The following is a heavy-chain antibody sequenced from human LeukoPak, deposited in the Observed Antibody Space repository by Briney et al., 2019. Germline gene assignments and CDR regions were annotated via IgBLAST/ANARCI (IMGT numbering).Heavy chain of an antibody. J-gene: IGHJ4*02. Sequence: SETLSLTCTVSGGSISSSSYYWGWIRQPPGKGLEWIGSIYYSGSTYYNPSLKSRVTISVDTSKNQFSLKLSSVTAADTAVYYCARALVRGPPDYWGQGTLVTVSS. CDR3: ARALVRGPPDY. CDR2: IYYSGST. V-gene: IGHV4-39*07. D-gene: IGHD3-10*01. CDR1: GGSISSSSYY.